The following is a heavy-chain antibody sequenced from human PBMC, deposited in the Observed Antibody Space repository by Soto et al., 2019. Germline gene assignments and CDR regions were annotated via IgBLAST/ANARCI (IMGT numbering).Heavy chain of an antibody. D-gene: IGHD2-15*01. CDR1: GLTISNAW. Sequence: EVQLVESGGGFIYPGGSLRLSCAASGLTISNAWMNWVRQAPGKGLEWVGRIKTNTEGGTTDYAAAVKGRFTVSRDDSKNTLYLQMNSLKTKDTAVYYCTTGSVEGVWGQGTTVTVPS. V-gene: IGHV3-15*07. CDR3: TTGSVEGV. J-gene: IGHJ6*01. CDR2: IKTNTEGGTT.